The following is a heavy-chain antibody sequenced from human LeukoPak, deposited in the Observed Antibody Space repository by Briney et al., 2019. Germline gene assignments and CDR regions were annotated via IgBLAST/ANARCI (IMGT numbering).Heavy chain of an antibody. V-gene: IGHV3-30*04. CDR2: ISYDGSNK. J-gene: IGHJ6*04. D-gene: IGHD3-16*01. Sequence: GGSLRLSCAASGFTFGSYAMHWVRQAPGKGLEWVAVISYDGSNKYYADSVKGRFTISRDNSKNTLYLQMNSLRAEDTAVYYCARGPLRAFAYYYGMDVWGKGTTVTVSS. CDR3: ARGPLRAFAYYYGMDV. CDR1: GFTFGSYA.